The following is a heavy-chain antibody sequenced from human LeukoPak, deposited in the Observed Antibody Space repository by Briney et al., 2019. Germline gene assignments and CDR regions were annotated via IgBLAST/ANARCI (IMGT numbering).Heavy chain of an antibody. D-gene: IGHD4-17*01. CDR2: INSDGSST. CDR1: GFTFSSYW. Sequence: GGSLRLSCAASGFTFSSYWMHRVRQAPGKGLVWVSRINSDGSSTSYADSVKGRFTISRDNAKNTLYLQMNSLRAEDTAVYYCARDYGDLDYFDYWGQGTLVTVSS. V-gene: IGHV3-74*01. J-gene: IGHJ4*02. CDR3: ARDYGDLDYFDY.